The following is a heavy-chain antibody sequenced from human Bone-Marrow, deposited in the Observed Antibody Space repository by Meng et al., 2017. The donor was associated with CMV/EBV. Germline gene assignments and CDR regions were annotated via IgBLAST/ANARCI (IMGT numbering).Heavy chain of an antibody. Sequence: GSLRLSCTVSGGSISSYYWSWIRQPPGKGLEWIGYIYYSGSTNYNPSLKSRVTISVDTSKNQFSLKLSSVTAADTAVYYCARGGGRSRSGSYSVDYWGQGTLVTVSS. CDR2: IYYSGST. CDR1: GGSISSYY. V-gene: IGHV4-59*12. CDR3: ARGGGRSRSGSYSVDY. J-gene: IGHJ4*02. D-gene: IGHD1-26*01.